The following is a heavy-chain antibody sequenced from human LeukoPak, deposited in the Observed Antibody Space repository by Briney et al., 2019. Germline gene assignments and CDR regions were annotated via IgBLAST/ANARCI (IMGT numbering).Heavy chain of an antibody. J-gene: IGHJ6*03. Sequence: GGSRQISGQGSGSNFTSYWIGGGRQLPGKGGEGMGIIYPGHSDTRYSPSFQGQVTISADQSTSTAYLQWSSLKASDTAMYYCARSGTWNNYMDVWGKGTTVTVSS. CDR3: ARSGTWNNYMDV. CDR2: IYPGHSDT. D-gene: IGHD1/OR15-1a*01. V-gene: IGHV5-51*01. CDR1: GSNFTSYW.